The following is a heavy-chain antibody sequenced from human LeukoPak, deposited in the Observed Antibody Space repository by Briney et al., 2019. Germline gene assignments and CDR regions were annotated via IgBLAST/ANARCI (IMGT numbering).Heavy chain of an antibody. CDR3: ARGMQWLEYYYYGMDV. CDR2: MNPNSGNT. CDR1: GYTFTSYD. D-gene: IGHD6-19*01. J-gene: IGHJ6*02. V-gene: IGHV1-8*01. Sequence: ASVKVSCKASGYTFTSYDNNWVRQATGQGHEWMGWMNPNSGNTGYAQKFQGRVTMTRNTSISTAYMELSSLRSEDTAVYYCARGMQWLEYYYYGMDVWGQGTTVTVSS.